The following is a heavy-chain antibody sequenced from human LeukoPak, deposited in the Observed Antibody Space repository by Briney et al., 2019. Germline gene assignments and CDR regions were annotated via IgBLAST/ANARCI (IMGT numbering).Heavy chain of an antibody. D-gene: IGHD3-9*01. CDR2: IYYSGST. V-gene: IGHV4-59*08. J-gene: IGHJ3*02. Sequence: SETLSLTCTVSGGSISSYYWSWIRQPPGKGLEWIGYIYYSGSTNYSPSLKSRVTISVDTSKNQFSLKLSSVTAADTAVYYCARREERYDILTGYPRRDAFDIWGQGTMVTVSS. CDR3: ARREERYDILTGYPRRDAFDI. CDR1: GGSISSYY.